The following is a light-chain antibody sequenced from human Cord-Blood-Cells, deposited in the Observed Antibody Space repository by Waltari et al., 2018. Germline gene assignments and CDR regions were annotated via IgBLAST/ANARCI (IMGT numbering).Light chain of an antibody. Sequence: EIVLTQSPATLSLSPGERATLSCRASQRVSSYLAWYQQKPGQAPRLIIDDASNRATGIPARCSGSGAGTDFTLTISSLEPEDFAVYYCQQRSNWPTFGQGTKVEIK. J-gene: IGKJ1*01. CDR3: QQRSNWPT. CDR1: QRVSSY. CDR2: DAS. V-gene: IGKV3-11*01.